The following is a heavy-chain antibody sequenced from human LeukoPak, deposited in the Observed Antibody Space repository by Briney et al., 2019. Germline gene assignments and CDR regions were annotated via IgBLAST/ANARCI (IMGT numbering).Heavy chain of an antibody. CDR2: VFYSGST. J-gene: IGHJ4*02. CDR1: GGTITSNSYY. CDR3: ARTAYSNFDY. Sequence: NPSETLSLTCTVSGGTITSNSYYWGWIRQSPEKGLEWIGSVFYSGSTDHNPSLKSRVTISVDTSKNQFSLKLSSVTAADTAVYYCARTAYSNFDYWGQGTLVTVSS. D-gene: IGHD4-11*01. V-gene: IGHV4-39*07.